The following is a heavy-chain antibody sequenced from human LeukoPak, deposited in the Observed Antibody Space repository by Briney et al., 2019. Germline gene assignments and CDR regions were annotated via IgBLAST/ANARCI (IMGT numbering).Heavy chain of an antibody. Sequence: SSETLSLTCTVSGGSISSGDYYWGWIRQPPGKGLEWIGYIYYSGSTYYNPSLKSRVTISVDTSKNQFSLKLSSVTAADTAVYYCARDLLNEGNHLDYWGQGTLVTVSS. CDR2: IYYSGST. CDR3: ARDLLNEGNHLDY. V-gene: IGHV4-30-4*01. CDR1: GGSISSGDYY. D-gene: IGHD4-23*01. J-gene: IGHJ4*02.